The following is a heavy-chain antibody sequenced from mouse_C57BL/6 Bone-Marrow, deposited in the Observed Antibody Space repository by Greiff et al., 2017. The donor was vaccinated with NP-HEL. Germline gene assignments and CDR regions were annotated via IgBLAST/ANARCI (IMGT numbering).Heavy chain of an antibody. CDR2: INPNNGGT. D-gene: IGHD1-1*01. Sequence: EVQLQQSGPELVKPGASVKISCKASGYTFTDYYMNWVKQSHGKSLEWIGDINPNNGGTSYNQKFKGKATLTVDKSSSTAYMELRSLTSEDSAVYYCARDDYYGSSYDAYWGQGTLVTVSA. V-gene: IGHV1-26*01. J-gene: IGHJ3*01. CDR3: ARDDYYGSSYDAY. CDR1: GYTFTDYY.